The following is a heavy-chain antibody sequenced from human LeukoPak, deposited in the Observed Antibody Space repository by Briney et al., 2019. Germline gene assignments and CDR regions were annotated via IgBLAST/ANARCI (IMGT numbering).Heavy chain of an antibody. CDR2: IRYDGSNK. V-gene: IGHV3-30*02. CDR1: GFTFSSYG. CDR3: AKWGRPHRSVVVVAANPSADY. Sequence: HPGGSLRLSCAASGFTFSSYGMHWVRQAPGKGPEWVAFIRYDGSNKYYADSVKGRFTISRDNSKNTLYLQMNSLRAEDTAVYYCAKWGRPHRSVVVVAANPSADYWGQGTLVTVSS. D-gene: IGHD2-15*01. J-gene: IGHJ4*02.